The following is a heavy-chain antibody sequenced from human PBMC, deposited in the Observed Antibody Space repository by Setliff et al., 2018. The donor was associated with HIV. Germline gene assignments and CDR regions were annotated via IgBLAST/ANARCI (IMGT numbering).Heavy chain of an antibody. Sequence: VASVKVSCKASGGTFSSYAISWVRQAPGQGLEWMGGIIPIFGTANYAQKFQGRVSITADESASTLYMELSSLRSEDTAVYYCARDGTDYSSSSSLTYWGQGTQVTVSS. CDR3: ARDGTDYSSSSSLTY. J-gene: IGHJ4*02. CDR2: IIPIFGTA. CDR1: GGTFSSYA. D-gene: IGHD4-4*01. V-gene: IGHV1-69*13.